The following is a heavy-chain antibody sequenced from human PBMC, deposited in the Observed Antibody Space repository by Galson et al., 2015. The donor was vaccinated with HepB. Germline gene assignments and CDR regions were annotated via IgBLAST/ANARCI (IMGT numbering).Heavy chain of an antibody. Sequence: SVKVSCKASGGTFSSYAISWVRQAPGQGLEWMGGIIPIFGTANYAQKFQGRVTITADESTSTAYMELSSLRSEDTAVYYCASSYCGGDCLIPDAFDIWGQGTMVTVSS. CDR1: GGTFSSYA. CDR3: ASSYCGGDCLIPDAFDI. J-gene: IGHJ3*02. D-gene: IGHD2-21*01. CDR2: IIPIFGTA. V-gene: IGHV1-69*13.